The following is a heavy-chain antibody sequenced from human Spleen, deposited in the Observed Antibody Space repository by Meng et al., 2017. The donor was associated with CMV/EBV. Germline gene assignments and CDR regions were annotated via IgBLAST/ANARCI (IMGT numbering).Heavy chain of an antibody. Sequence: SETLSLTCTVSGGPISSYYWSWIRQPPGKGLEWIGYVFYSGTTNYNPSLKSRVTISLDTSKNQFSLKLTSVTAADTAVYYCAHTSGWLYHFDYWGQGTLVTVSS. CDR1: GGPISSYY. D-gene: IGHD6-19*01. CDR2: VFYSGTT. CDR3: AHTSGWLYHFDY. J-gene: IGHJ4*02. V-gene: IGHV4-59*01.